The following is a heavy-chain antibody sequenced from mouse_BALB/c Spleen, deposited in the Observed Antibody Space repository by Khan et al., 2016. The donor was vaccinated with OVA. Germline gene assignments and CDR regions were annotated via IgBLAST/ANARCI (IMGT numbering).Heavy chain of an antibody. CDR3: ARMARKIN. Sequence: EVQLQESGGGLVQPGGSLKLSCAASGFTFSSYGMSWVRQTPDKRLELVATINSNGGSTYYPDSVKGRFTISRDNAKNTLYLQMSSLKSEDTAMYYGARMARKINWGQGTTLTVSS. J-gene: IGHJ2*01. CDR2: INSNGGST. CDR1: GFTFSSYG. V-gene: IGHV5-6-3*01.